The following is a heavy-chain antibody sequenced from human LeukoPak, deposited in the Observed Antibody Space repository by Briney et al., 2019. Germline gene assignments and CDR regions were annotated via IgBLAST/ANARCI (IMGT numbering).Heavy chain of an antibody. J-gene: IGHJ6*02. Sequence: PSETLSLTCTVSGVSINGYYWSWIRQPPGKGLEWIGYIYYSGSSNNNPSLKSRVTISVDTSKNQFSLKLNSVTAADTAVYYCARIVGASYGMDVWGQGTTVTVSS. CDR1: GVSINGYY. V-gene: IGHV4-59*01. D-gene: IGHD1-26*01. CDR2: IYYSGSS. CDR3: ARIVGASYGMDV.